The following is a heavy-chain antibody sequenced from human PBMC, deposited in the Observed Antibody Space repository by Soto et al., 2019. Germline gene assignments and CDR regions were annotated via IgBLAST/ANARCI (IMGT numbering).Heavy chain of an antibody. V-gene: IGHV5-51*01. J-gene: IGHJ4*02. CDR2: IDPGDSDT. Sequence: PGESLKISCQGSGYSFTSHWIGWVRQMPGKGLEWMGYIDPGDSDTRYSPSFQGQVTISADKSISTAYLQWSSLKASDSAMYYCARGDTGKVLWFGEKGRKSDFDYWGQGTLVTVSS. CDR3: ARGDTGKVLWFGEKGRKSDFDY. CDR1: GYSFTSHW. D-gene: IGHD3-10*01.